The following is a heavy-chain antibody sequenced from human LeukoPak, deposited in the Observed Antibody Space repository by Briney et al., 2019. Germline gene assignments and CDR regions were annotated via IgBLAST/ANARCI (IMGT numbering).Heavy chain of an antibody. CDR3: AREGYSGYEIDY. V-gene: IGHV4-59*01. CDR2: IYYSGST. CDR1: GGSISSYY. D-gene: IGHD5-12*01. J-gene: IGHJ4*02. Sequence: TSETLSLTCTVSGGSISSYYWSWIRQPPGKGLEWIGYIYYSGSTNYNPSLKSRVTISVDTSKNQFSLKLSSVTAADTAVYYCAREGYSGYEIDYWGQGTLVTVSS.